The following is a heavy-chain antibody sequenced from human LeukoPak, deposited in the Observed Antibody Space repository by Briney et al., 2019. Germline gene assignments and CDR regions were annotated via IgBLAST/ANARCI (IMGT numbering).Heavy chain of an antibody. CDR2: INHSGST. CDR1: GGSFSDYY. Sequence: PSETLSLTCAVYGGSFSDYYWSWIRQPPGKGQEWIGEINHSGSTNYNPSLKSRVTISVDTSKNQFSLKLSSVTAADTAVYYCARSGYSSSWYRVAYWGQGTLVTVSS. CDR3: ARSGYSSSWYRVAY. V-gene: IGHV4-34*01. J-gene: IGHJ4*02. D-gene: IGHD6-13*01.